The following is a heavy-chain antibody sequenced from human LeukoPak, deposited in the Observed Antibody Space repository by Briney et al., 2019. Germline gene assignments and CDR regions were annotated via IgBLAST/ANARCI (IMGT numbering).Heavy chain of an antibody. CDR3: VKDWSDEAKCGADCLEY. CDR1: GFNFYIYA. CDR2: ISGSGDNT. J-gene: IGHJ4*02. V-gene: IGHV3-23*01. Sequence: PGGSLRLSCAASGFNFYIYAMSWVRQAPGKGLEWVSSISGSGDNTYHADSVKGRYTTSRDNSKNTLYLQMNTLRAEDTAVYYCVKDWSDEAKCGADCLEYWGQGTLVTVSS. D-gene: IGHD2-21*02.